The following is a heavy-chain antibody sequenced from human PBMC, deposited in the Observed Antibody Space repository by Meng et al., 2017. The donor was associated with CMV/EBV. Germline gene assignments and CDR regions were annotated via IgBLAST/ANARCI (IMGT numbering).Heavy chain of an antibody. Sequence: GGSLRLSCAASGFTFSDYYMSWIRQAPGKGLEWISYITNSGRSLSYADSVKGRFTISRDNAKNSLFLQLNNLRAEDTAIYYCAREGRGNYASFDHWGQGTLVTVSS. D-gene: IGHD1-26*01. V-gene: IGHV3-11*04. CDR2: ITNSGRSL. J-gene: IGHJ4*02. CDR3: AREGRGNYASFDH. CDR1: GFTFSDYY.